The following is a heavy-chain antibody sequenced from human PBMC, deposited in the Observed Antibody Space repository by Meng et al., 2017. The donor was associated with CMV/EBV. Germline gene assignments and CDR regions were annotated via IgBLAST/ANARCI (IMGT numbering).Heavy chain of an antibody. J-gene: IGHJ4*02. Sequence: GGSLRLSCAASGFTFSSYAMSWVRQAPGKGLEWVSAISGSGGSTYYADSVKGRFTISRDNSKNTLYLQMNSLRAEDTAVYYCAKVLLRFLEWLSPNFDYCGQGTLVTVSS. CDR2: ISGSGGST. CDR3: AKVLLRFLEWLSPNFDY. CDR1: GFTFSSYA. V-gene: IGHV3-23*01. D-gene: IGHD3-3*01.